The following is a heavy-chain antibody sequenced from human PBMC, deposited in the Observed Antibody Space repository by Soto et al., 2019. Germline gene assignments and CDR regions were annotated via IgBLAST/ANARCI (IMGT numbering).Heavy chain of an antibody. D-gene: IGHD2-15*01. Sequence: QVQLVQSGAEVKKPGSSVKVSYKASGGTFSSYAISWVRQAPGQGLEWMGGIIPIFGTANYAQKFQGRVTITADESTSTAYMELSSLRSEDTAVYYCARGYCSGGSCYVDNWFDPWGQGTLVTVSS. J-gene: IGHJ5*02. V-gene: IGHV1-69*12. CDR2: IIPIFGTA. CDR1: GGTFSSYA. CDR3: ARGYCSGGSCYVDNWFDP.